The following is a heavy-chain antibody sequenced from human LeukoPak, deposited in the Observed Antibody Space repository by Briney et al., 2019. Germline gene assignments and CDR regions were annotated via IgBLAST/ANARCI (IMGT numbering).Heavy chain of an antibody. V-gene: IGHV3-30*02. J-gene: IGHJ4*02. CDR1: AFTFRSYG. CDR2: IRYDGSNK. CDR3: AKEIWPTVTPPGHTYLDY. D-gene: IGHD4-17*01. Sequence: GGSLRLSCAASAFTFRSYGMHWVRQAPGKGLDWVAFIRYDGSNKYYGDSVKGRFTISRDNSKNTLYLQMNTLRAEDTAVYYCAKEIWPTVTPPGHTYLDYWGQGTLVTVSS.